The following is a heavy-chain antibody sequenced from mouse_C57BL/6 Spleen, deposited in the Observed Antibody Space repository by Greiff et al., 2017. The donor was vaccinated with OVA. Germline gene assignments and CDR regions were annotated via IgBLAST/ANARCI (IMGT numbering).Heavy chain of an antibody. Sequence: QVQLQQPGAELVKPGASVKLSCKASGYTFTSYWMQWVKQRPGQGLEWIGEIDPSDSYTNYNQKFKGKATLTVDTSSSTAYMQLSSLTSEDSAVYYCARSRLTGPYFDYWGQGTTLTVSS. CDR2: IDPSDSYT. CDR3: ARSRLTGPYFDY. CDR1: GYTFTSYW. D-gene: IGHD4-1*01. J-gene: IGHJ2*01. V-gene: IGHV1-50*01.